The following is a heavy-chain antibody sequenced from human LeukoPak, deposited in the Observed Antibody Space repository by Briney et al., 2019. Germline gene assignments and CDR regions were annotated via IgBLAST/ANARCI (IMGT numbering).Heavy chain of an antibody. CDR3: ARSIPAGNRR. J-gene: IGHJ4*02. Sequence: PGGSLRLSCAASGFTFSDYYMSWIRQAPGKGLEWVSYISSSGSTIDYADPVKGRFTISRDNARNSLYLQMNSLRAEDTAVYYCARSIPAGNRRWGQGTLVTVSS. V-gene: IGHV3-11*01. CDR1: GFTFSDYY. D-gene: IGHD2-2*01. CDR2: ISSSGSTI.